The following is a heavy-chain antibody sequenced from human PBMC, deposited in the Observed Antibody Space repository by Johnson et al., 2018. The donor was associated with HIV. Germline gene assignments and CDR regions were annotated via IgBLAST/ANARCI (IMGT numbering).Heavy chain of an antibody. CDR2: ISWNSGSI. V-gene: IGHV3-9*01. CDR1: GFTFSSYS. J-gene: IGHJ3*02. CDR3: AKGMDYYDRSGYYYHDAFDM. Sequence: VQLVESGGGVVQPGGSLRLSCAASGFTFSSYSMHWVRQAPGKGLEWVSGISWNSGSIGYADSVKGRFTISRDNAKNSLYLQMNSLRAEDTALYYCAKGMDYYDRSGYYYHDAFDMWGQGTEVTVSS. D-gene: IGHD3-22*01.